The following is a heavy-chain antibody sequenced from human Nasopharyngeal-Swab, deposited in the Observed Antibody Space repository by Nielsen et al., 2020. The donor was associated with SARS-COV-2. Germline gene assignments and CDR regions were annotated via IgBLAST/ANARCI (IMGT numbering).Heavy chain of an antibody. CDR3: ARGLVNDYVWGSYRPGYYYYYMDV. D-gene: IGHD3-16*02. J-gene: IGHJ6*03. V-gene: IGHV4-34*01. Sequence: SETLSLTCAVYGGSFSGYYWSWIRQPPGKGLEWIGEINHSGSTNYNPSLKSRVTISVDTSKNQFSLKLSSVTAADTAVYYCARGLVNDYVWGSYRPGYYYYYMDVWGKGTTGTVSS. CDR2: INHSGST. CDR1: GGSFSGYY.